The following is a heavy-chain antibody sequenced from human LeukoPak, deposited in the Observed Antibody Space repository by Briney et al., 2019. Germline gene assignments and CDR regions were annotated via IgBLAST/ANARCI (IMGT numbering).Heavy chain of an antibody. CDR1: GYTFTSYG. Sequence: ASVKVPCKASGYTFTSYGISWVRQAPGQGLEWMGWISAYNGNTNYAQKLQGRVTMTTDTSTSTAYMELRSLRSDDTAVYYCARDGGGYYDSSGYYYEDWGQGTLVTVSS. V-gene: IGHV1-18*01. CDR3: ARDGGGYYDSSGYYYED. CDR2: ISAYNGNT. J-gene: IGHJ4*02. D-gene: IGHD3-22*01.